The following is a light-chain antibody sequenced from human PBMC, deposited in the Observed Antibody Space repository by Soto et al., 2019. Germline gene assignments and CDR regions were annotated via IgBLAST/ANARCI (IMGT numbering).Light chain of an antibody. CDR3: CSYAGSYTHYV. V-gene: IGLV2-11*01. J-gene: IGLJ1*01. Sequence: QSALTQPRSVSGSPGQSVTISCTGTSSDVGGYNYVSWYQQYPGKAPKVMIYAVTKRPSGVPDRISGSKSGNMASLTISGLQAEDEADYYCCSYAGSYTHYVFGTGTKLTVL. CDR2: AVT. CDR1: SSDVGGYNY.